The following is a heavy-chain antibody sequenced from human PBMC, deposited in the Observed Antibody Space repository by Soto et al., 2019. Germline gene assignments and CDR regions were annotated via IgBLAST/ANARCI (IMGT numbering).Heavy chain of an antibody. CDR2: IYYSGST. V-gene: IGHV4-59*01. CDR1: GGSISSYY. Sequence: PSETLSLTCTVSGGSISSYYWSWIRQPPGKGLEWIGYIYYSGSTNYNPSLKSRVTISVDTSKNQFSLKLSSVTAADTAVYYCARDRGYCSSTSCNYYYGMDVWGQGTTVTVSS. D-gene: IGHD2-2*01. CDR3: ARDRGYCSSTSCNYYYGMDV. J-gene: IGHJ6*02.